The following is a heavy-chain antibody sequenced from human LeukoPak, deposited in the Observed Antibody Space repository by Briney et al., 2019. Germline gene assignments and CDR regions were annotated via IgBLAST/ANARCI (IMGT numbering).Heavy chain of an antibody. CDR2: ISGSGGST. V-gene: IGHV3-23*01. J-gene: IGHJ4*02. Sequence: GGSLRLSCAASGFTFSSYGMTWVRQAPGKGLDWVSAISGSGGSTYYADSVKGRFTISRDNSKNTLYLQMNSLRAEDTAVYYCAKADKYYYGSGSYPLGSYYFDYWGQGTLVTVSS. D-gene: IGHD3-10*01. CDR3: AKADKYYYGSGSYPLGSYYFDY. CDR1: GFTFSSYG.